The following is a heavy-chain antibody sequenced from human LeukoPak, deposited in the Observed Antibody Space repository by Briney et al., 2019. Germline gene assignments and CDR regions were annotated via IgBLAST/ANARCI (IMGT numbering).Heavy chain of an antibody. CDR3: AREYYGVIFSHYLDV. CDR1: GFRVSGYD. Sequence: GGSLRLSCAASGFRVSGYDLNWIRQAPGKGLEWIAYISISSSNIQYADSVRGRFTISRDNANNSLYLQLSSLRVEDTAVYYCAREYYGVIFSHYLDVWGKGTTVTVSS. V-gene: IGHV3-11*06. CDR2: ISISSSNI. D-gene: IGHD3/OR15-3a*01. J-gene: IGHJ6*04.